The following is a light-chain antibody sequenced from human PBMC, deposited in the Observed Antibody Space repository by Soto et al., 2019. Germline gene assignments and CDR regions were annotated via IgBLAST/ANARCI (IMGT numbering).Light chain of an antibody. V-gene: IGKV3-20*01. CDR3: QHYGSSPPYT. CDR1: HSVSSSY. Sequence: EIVLTQSPGTLSLSPEERATLSCRASHSVSSSYFAWYHQKPGQAPRLLIYGASSRATGIPDRFSGSGSGTDFTLTISRLEPEDFAVYYCQHYGSSPPYTFGQGTKLEIK. CDR2: GAS. J-gene: IGKJ2*01.